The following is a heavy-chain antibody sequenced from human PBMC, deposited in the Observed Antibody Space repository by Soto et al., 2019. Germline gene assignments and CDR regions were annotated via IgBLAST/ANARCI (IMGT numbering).Heavy chain of an antibody. V-gene: IGHV3-66*04. CDR1: GFTVSSNY. Sequence: GGSLRLSCAASGFTVSSNYMSWVRQAPGKGLEWVSVIYSGGSTYYADSVKGRFTISRDNSKNTLYLQMNSLRAEDTAVYYCASQTFDPKYYYYYYMDVWGKGTTVTVSS. CDR2: IYSGGST. CDR3: ASQTFDPKYYYYYYMDV. J-gene: IGHJ6*03. D-gene: IGHD3-9*01.